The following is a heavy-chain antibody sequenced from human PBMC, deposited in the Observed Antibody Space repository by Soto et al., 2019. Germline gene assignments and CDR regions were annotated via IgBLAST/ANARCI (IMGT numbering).Heavy chain of an antibody. J-gene: IGHJ4*02. Sequence: EVQLVESGGGLVQPGGSLRLSCAASEFTFTTYWMTWVRQAPGKGLEWVANIKEDGGQKNYLESVRGRFTISRDNAKKSLFLEMSSLRVEDTAVYFCAGGSGWESESWGQGTLVTVSS. CDR3: AGGSGWESES. CDR1: EFTFTTYW. CDR2: IKEDGGQK. D-gene: IGHD6-19*01. V-gene: IGHV3-7*05.